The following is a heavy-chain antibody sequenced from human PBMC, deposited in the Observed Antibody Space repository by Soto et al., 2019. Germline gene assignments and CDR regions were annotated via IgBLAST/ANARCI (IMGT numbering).Heavy chain of an antibody. J-gene: IGHJ6*02. CDR1: QYTFTNSW. CDR2: IYPADSDT. Sequence: PGESLKISCEGSQYTFTNSWIGWVRQMPGKGLEWIGMIYPADSDTRYSPSLQGQVTISADKSISTAYLQWSSLKASDTAMYYCASPTVPQFYYHGMDVWGQGTTVTVSS. V-gene: IGHV5-51*01. CDR3: ASPTVPQFYYHGMDV. D-gene: IGHD4-4*01.